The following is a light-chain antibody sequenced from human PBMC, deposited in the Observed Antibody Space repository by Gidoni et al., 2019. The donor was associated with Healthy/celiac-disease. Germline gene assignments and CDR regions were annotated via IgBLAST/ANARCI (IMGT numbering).Light chain of an antibody. CDR3: QQYGSSPPLYT. CDR1: QSVSSSY. J-gene: IGKJ2*01. CDR2: GAS. Sequence: EIVLTQSPGTLSLSPGERATLSCRASQSVSSSYLAWYQQKPGQAPRLLIDGASSRATGIPDRFSGSGSGTDFTLTISRLEPEDFAEYYCQQYGSSPPLYTFGQGTKLEIK. V-gene: IGKV3-20*01.